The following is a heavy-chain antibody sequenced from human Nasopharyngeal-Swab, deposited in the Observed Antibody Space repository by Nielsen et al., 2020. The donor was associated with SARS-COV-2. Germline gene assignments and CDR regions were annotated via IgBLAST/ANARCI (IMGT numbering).Heavy chain of an antibody. J-gene: IGHJ6*02. CDR3: ARDLSSIWTSGLGV. Sequence: GESLKISCAASGFTFSAHYMDWVRQAPGKGLEWVGRSRNKANSYTTEYAASVKGRFTISRHDSKNSLYLQMSSLRTEDTALYYCARDLSSIWTSGLGVWGQGTTVIVSS. CDR1: GFTFSAHY. D-gene: IGHD6-13*01. V-gene: IGHV3-72*01. CDR2: SRNKANSYTT.